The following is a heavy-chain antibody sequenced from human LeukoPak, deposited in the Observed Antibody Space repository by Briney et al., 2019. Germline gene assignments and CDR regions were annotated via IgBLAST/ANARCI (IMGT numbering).Heavy chain of an antibody. Sequence: GGSLRLSCAGSGFTFSSYTMNWVRQAPGKGLVWVSRINSDGSSTRYADSVKGRFTISRDNAKNTLYLQMNSLRAEDTAVYYCAKAMVGPTSLRDGIDYWGQGTLVTVS. CDR2: INSDGSST. CDR3: AKAMVGPTSLRDGIDY. D-gene: IGHD1-26*01. V-gene: IGHV3-74*01. J-gene: IGHJ4*02. CDR1: GFTFSSYT.